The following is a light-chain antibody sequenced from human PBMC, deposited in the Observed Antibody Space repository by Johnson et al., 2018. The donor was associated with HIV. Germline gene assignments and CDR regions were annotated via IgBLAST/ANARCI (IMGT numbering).Light chain of an antibody. Sequence: QSVLTQPPSVSAAPGQKVTISCSGSSSNIGNNYVSWYQQLPGTAPKLLIYENNKRPSGIPDRFSGSKSGTSATLGITGLQTGDEADYYFGTWDSSLSAGGVFGTGPKVTVL. CDR1: SSNIGNNY. V-gene: IGLV1-51*02. CDR2: ENN. J-gene: IGLJ1*01. CDR3: GTWDSSLSAGGV.